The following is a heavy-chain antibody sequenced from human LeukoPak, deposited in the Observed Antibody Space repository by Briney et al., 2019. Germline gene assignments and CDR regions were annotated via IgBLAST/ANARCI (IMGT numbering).Heavy chain of an antibody. CDR2: INPNSGGT. CDR1: GYTFTGYY. CDR3: ASAGVRGGYELDY. Sequence: ASVKVSCKASGYTFTGYYMHWVRQAPRQGLEWMGWINPNSGGTNYAQKFQGRVTMTRDTSISTAYMELSRLRSDDTAVYYCASAGVRGGYELDYWGQGTLVTVSS. J-gene: IGHJ4*02. V-gene: IGHV1-2*02. D-gene: IGHD6-19*01.